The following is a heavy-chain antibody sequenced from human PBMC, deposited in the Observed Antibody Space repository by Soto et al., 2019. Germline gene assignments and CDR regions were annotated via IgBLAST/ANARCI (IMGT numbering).Heavy chain of an antibody. J-gene: IGHJ4*02. CDR3: ARADLLTIIGWGGFDY. Sequence: QVQLQESGPGLVKPSQTLSLTCTVSGVSISSGGFYWTWILQHPGQGLEWMGNINYRESTYYGPSLQTRLPISRDTSENHLSLNLQSVTAADTAVYYCARADLLTIIGWGGFDYWGQGILVTVSS. CDR1: GVSISSGGFY. D-gene: IGHD3-3*01. CDR2: INYREST. V-gene: IGHV4-31*03.